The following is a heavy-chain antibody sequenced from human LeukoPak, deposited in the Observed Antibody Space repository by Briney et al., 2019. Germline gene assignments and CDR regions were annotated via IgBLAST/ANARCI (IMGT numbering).Heavy chain of an antibody. CDR2: ISSSSSYI. CDR3: ARGGYCSGGSCYYFDY. V-gene: IGHV3-21*01. Sequence: GGSLRLSCAVSGFTFSRYWMTWVRQAPGKGLEWVSSISSSSSYIYYADSVKGRFTISRDNAKNSLYLQMNSLRAEDTAVYYCARGGYCSGGSCYYFDYWGQGTLVTVSS. CDR1: GFTFSRYW. D-gene: IGHD2-15*01. J-gene: IGHJ4*02.